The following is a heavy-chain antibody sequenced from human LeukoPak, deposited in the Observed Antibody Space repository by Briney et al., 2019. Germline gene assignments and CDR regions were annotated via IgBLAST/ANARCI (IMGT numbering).Heavy chain of an antibody. D-gene: IGHD3-9*01. Sequence: SQTLSLTCAVSGGSISSGGYSWSWIRQPPGKGLEWIGYIYHSGSTYYNPSLKSRVTISVDRSKNQFSLKLSSVTAADTAVYYCVRYGDYFDCWGQGTLVTVSS. CDR1: GGSISSGGYS. J-gene: IGHJ4*02. CDR2: IYHSGST. CDR3: VRYGDYFDC. V-gene: IGHV4-30-2*01.